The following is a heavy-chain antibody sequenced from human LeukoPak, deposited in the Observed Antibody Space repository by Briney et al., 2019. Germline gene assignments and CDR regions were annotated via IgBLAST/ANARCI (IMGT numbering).Heavy chain of an antibody. CDR2: IDPDSGGT. CDR1: GYTFTSYY. J-gene: IGHJ3*02. CDR3: AREYYDSSGIKYAFDI. Sequence: ASVKVSCKASGYTFTSYYMHWVRQAPGQGLEWMGCIDPDSGGTKYGQKFQGRVTMTRDTSINTAYMELSRLRSDDTAVYYCAREYYDSSGIKYAFDIWGQGTMVTVSS. D-gene: IGHD3-22*01. V-gene: IGHV1-2*02.